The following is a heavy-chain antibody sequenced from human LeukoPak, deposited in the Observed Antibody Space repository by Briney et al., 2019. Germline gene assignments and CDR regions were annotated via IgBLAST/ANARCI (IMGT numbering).Heavy chain of an antibody. CDR2: ISYDGSNK. Sequence: GGSLRLSCAASRFTFNSNSMNWVPQAPGKGREWVADISYDGSNKYYADSVKGRFTISRDNSKNTLYLQMNSLRAEDTAVYYCAKDAYYDSSGYPYYFDYWGQGTLVTVSS. V-gene: IGHV3-30*18. CDR1: RFTFNSNS. CDR3: AKDAYYDSSGYPYYFDY. J-gene: IGHJ4*02. D-gene: IGHD3-22*01.